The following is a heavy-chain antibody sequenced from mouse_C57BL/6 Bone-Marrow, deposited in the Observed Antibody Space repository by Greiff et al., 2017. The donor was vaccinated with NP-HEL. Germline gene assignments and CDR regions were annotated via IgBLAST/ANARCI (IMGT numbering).Heavy chain of an antibody. CDR2: INPSNGGT. Sequence: QVQLQQPGTELVKPGPSVKLSCKASGYTFTSYWMHWVKQRPGQGLEWIGNINPSNGGTNYNEKFKSKATLTVDKSSSTAYMQLSSLTSEDSAVYYCARGGYYYGSSFFFDYWGQGTTLTVSS. D-gene: IGHD1-1*01. J-gene: IGHJ2*01. CDR3: ARGGYYYGSSFFFDY. CDR1: GYTFTSYW. V-gene: IGHV1-53*01.